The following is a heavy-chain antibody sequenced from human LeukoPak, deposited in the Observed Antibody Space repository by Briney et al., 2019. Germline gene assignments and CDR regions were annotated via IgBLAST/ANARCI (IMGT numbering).Heavy chain of an antibody. CDR3: ARIVYEGEPNTGALDY. CDR2: ISSSGSTI. J-gene: IGHJ4*02. V-gene: IGHV3-11*01. D-gene: IGHD1-14*01. CDR1: GFTFSDYY. Sequence: GGSLRLSCAASGFTFSDYYMSWIRQAPGKGLEWVSYISSSGSTIYYADSVKGRFTISRDNAKNSLYLQMNSLRAEDTAVYYCARIVYEGEPNTGALDYWGQGILVTVSS.